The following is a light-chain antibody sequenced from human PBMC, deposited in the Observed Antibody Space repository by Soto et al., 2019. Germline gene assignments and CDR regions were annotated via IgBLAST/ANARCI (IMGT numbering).Light chain of an antibody. CDR3: ASYARGSTLVV. V-gene: IGLV2-14*01. CDR2: VVS. J-gene: IGLJ2*01. CDR1: SNDIGLYNY. Sequence: QAVVAQPASVSGSPGQSITISCTGTSNDIGLYNYVSWYQQHPGKAPKLIIYVVSSRPSGISNRFSASKSGNTASLTISGLQAEDEADYYCASYARGSTLVVFGGGTKLTVL.